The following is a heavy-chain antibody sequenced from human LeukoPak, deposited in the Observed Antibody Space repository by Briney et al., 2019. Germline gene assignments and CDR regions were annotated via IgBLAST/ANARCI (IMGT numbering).Heavy chain of an antibody. Sequence: ASVKVSCKASGNTFTSYGISWVQQAPGQGLEWMGWISANNGNTNYAQEFQGRVTMTTDTSTSTVYMELRSLRSDDTAVYYCARTPPNYYDSSGFYAPFDHWGQGTLVTVSS. CDR1: GNTFTSYG. CDR3: ARTPPNYYDSSGFYAPFDH. D-gene: IGHD3-22*01. CDR2: ISANNGNT. J-gene: IGHJ5*02. V-gene: IGHV1-18*01.